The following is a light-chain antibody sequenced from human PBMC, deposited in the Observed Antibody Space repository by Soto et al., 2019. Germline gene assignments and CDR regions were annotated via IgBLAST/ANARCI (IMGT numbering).Light chain of an antibody. CDR2: GAF. J-gene: IGKJ1*01. CDR1: QTVRGEY. V-gene: IGKV3-20*01. CDR3: QQYSASPRT. Sequence: EIVMTQSPVTLSVSPGERATVSCRASQTVRGEYLAWYQQKRGQPPRLLIYGAFNRAGGIPDRFSGSGSGTDFTLTISRLEPEDFAVYYCQQYSASPRTFGQGTKVDI.